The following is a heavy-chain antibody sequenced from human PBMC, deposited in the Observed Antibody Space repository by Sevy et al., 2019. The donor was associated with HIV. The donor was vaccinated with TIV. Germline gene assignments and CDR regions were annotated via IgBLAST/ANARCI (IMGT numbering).Heavy chain of an antibody. V-gene: IGHV4-61*02. CDR1: GGSISSGSYY. CDR2: IYTSGST. Sequence: SETLSLTCTVSGGSISSGSYYWSWIRQPAGKGLEWIGRIYTSGSTNYNPSLKSRVTISVDTSKNQFSLKLSSVTAADTAVYYCARELPVITNYDILTGYYRGSHFDYWGQGTLVTVSS. D-gene: IGHD3-9*01. J-gene: IGHJ4*02. CDR3: ARELPVITNYDILTGYYRGSHFDY.